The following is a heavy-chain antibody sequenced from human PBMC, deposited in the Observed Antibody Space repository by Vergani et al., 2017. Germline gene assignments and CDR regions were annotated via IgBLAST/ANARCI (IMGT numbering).Heavy chain of an antibody. V-gene: IGHV1-8*01. CDR3: ARDLETVTTGYYYYYYGMDV. D-gene: IGHD4-17*01. Sequence: QVQLVQSGAEVKKPGASVKVSCKASGYTFTSYDINWVRQATGQGLEWMGWMNPNSGNTGYAQKFQGRVTMTRNTSISTAYMELSSLRSEDTAVYYCARDLETVTTGYYYYYYGMDVWGQGTTVTVSS. CDR2: MNPNSGNT. J-gene: IGHJ6*02. CDR1: GYTFTSYD.